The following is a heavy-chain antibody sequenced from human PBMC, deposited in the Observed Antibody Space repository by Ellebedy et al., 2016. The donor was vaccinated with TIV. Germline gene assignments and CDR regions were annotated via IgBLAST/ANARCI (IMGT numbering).Heavy chain of an antibody. J-gene: IGHJ6*02. D-gene: IGHD1-26*01. Sequence: AASVKVSCKASGYTFTSYGISWVRQAPGQGLEWMGWISAYNGNTNYAQKLQGRVTMTTDTSTSTAYMELRSLRSDDTAVYYCARDRARIDPLYGNGMDVWGQGTTVTVSS. CDR1: GYTFTSYG. CDR3: ARDRARIDPLYGNGMDV. CDR2: ISAYNGNT. V-gene: IGHV1-18*01.